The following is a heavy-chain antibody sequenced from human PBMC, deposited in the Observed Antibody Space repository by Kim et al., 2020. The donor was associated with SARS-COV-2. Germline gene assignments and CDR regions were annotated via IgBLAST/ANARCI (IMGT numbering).Heavy chain of an antibody. CDR1: GFPFGNFS. Sequence: GGSLRLSRTGSGFPFGNFSVSWVRQAAGKGLEWVGFIRSKAYGGTTEYAASVKDRFNISRDDSKGIAYLQMNSLTNDDTAVYYCSRYRGPPGAFDIWGQGTMVTVSS. CDR2: IRSKAYGGTT. D-gene: IGHD1-26*01. V-gene: IGHV3-49*04. J-gene: IGHJ3*02. CDR3: SRYRGPPGAFDI.